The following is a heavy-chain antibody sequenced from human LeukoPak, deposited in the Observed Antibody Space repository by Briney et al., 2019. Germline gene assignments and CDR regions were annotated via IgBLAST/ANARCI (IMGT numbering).Heavy chain of an antibody. J-gene: IGHJ4*02. Sequence: GGSLRLSCAASGFTFSNYSMNWVRQAPGKGLEWVSYISRSSTTIYYADSVKGRFTISRDNAKNSLYVQMNSLRAEDTAVYYCATSGYSSSWYFGWGQGTLVTVSS. CDR2: ISRSSTTI. CDR1: GFTFSNYS. V-gene: IGHV3-48*01. D-gene: IGHD6-13*01. CDR3: ATSGYSSSWYFG.